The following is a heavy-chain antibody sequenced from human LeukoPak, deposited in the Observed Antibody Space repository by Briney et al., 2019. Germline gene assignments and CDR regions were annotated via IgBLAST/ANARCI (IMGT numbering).Heavy chain of an antibody. CDR2: IKQDGSEK. Sequence: GGSLRLSCAASGFTFSSYAMSWVRQAPGKGPEGVANIKQDGSEKYYVDSVKGRFTISRDNAKNSLYLQMNSLRAEDTAVYYCARERPGYSSRWFDPWGKGTTVTVSS. CDR1: GFTFSSYA. J-gene: IGHJ6*04. V-gene: IGHV3-7*01. CDR3: ARERPGYSSRWFDP. D-gene: IGHD6-13*01.